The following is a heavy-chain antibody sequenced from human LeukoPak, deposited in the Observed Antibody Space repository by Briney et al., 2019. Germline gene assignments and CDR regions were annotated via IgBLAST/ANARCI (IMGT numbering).Heavy chain of an antibody. CDR3: ARNFYYYGSGSYYYFDY. D-gene: IGHD3-10*01. CDR1: GYTFTTYN. CDR2: ISGYNGNT. V-gene: IGHV1-18*01. J-gene: IGHJ4*02. Sequence: ASVKVSCKASGYTFTTYNINWVRQAPGQGLEWMGWISGYNGNTNYAQKLQGRVTMTTDTSTSTAYMELRSLRSDDTAVYYCARNFYYYGSGSYYYFDYWGQGTLVTVSS.